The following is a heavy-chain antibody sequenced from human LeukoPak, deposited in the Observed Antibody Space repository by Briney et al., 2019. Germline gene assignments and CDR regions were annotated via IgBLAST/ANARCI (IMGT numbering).Heavy chain of an antibody. CDR3: ARGFWFGDSKWFDP. D-gene: IGHD3-10*01. J-gene: IGHJ5*02. CDR2: ISAYNGNT. Sequence: VASVKVSCKASGYTFTSYGISWVRQAPGQGLEWMGWISAYNGNTNYAQKLQGRVTMTTDTSTSTAYMELRCLRSDDTAVYYCARGFWFGDSKWFDPWGQGTLVTVSS. CDR1: GYTFTSYG. V-gene: IGHV1-18*01.